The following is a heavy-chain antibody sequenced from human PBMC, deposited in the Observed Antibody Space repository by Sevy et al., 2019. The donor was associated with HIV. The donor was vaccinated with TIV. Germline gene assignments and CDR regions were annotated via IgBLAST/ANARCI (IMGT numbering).Heavy chain of an antibody. CDR2: FDPEDGET. J-gene: IGHJ4*02. CDR3: ATTKDYYENSGDPFDY. CDR1: GYTFTNYG. D-gene: IGHD3-22*01. Sequence: ASVKVSCKASGYTFTNYGITWVRQAPGQGLEWMGTFDPEDGETIYAQKFQGRVTMTEDTSTDTAYMELSSLRSEDTAVYYCATTKDYYENSGDPFDYWGQGTLVTVSS. V-gene: IGHV1-24*01.